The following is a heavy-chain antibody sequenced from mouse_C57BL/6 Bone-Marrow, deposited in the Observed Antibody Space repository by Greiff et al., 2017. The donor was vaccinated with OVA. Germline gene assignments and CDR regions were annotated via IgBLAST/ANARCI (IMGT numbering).Heavy chain of an antibody. D-gene: IGHD1-1*01. Sequence: DVMLVESGGGLVQPGGSLKLSCAASGFTFSDYYMYWVRQTPEKRLEWVAYISNGGGSTYYPDTVKGRFTISRDNAKNTLYLQMRRLKSEDTAMYYCARKGITTVVAPYAMDYWGQGTSVTVSS. CDR2: ISNGGGST. CDR1: GFTFSDYY. V-gene: IGHV5-12*01. CDR3: ARKGITTVVAPYAMDY. J-gene: IGHJ4*01.